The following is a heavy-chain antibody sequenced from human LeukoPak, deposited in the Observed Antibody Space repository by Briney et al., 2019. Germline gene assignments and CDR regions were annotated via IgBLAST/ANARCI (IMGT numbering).Heavy chain of an antibody. CDR2: ISAYNGNT. Sequence: ASVTVSCKASGYTFTSYGISWVRQAPGQGLEWMGWISAYNGNTNYAQKLQGRVTMTTDTSTSTAYMELRSLRSDDTAVYYCARARNYYDSSGYYEGLGNWGQGTLVTVSS. D-gene: IGHD3-22*01. V-gene: IGHV1-18*01. CDR3: ARARNYYDSSGYYEGLGN. CDR1: GYTFTSYG. J-gene: IGHJ4*02.